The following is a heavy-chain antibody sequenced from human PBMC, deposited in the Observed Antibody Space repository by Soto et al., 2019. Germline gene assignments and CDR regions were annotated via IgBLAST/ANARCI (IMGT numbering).Heavy chain of an antibody. Sequence: ASVKVSCKASGYTFTSYYMHWVRQAPGQGLEWMGIINPSGGSTSYAQKFQGRVTMTRDTSTSTVYMELSSLRSEDTAVYYCARDHDYGDYVLYYYYYGMDVWGQGTTVTVSS. CDR2: INPSGGST. J-gene: IGHJ6*02. D-gene: IGHD4-17*01. CDR1: GYTFTSYY. V-gene: IGHV1-46*01. CDR3: ARDHDYGDYVLYYYYYGMDV.